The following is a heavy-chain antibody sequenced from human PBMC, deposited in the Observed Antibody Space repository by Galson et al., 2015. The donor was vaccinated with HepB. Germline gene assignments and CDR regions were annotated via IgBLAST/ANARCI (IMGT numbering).Heavy chain of an antibody. CDR2: IKRKADGGTT. Sequence: SLRLSCAASGFTFSNAWMNWVRQAPGKGLEWVGRIKRKADGGTTDYAAPVKGRFTISRDDSKNTLYLQMNSLKTEDTAVYHCIKESEMFYYDRSGFGSYYYYMDVWGKGTTVTVSS. D-gene: IGHD3-22*01. CDR3: IKESEMFYYDRSGFGSYYYYMDV. J-gene: IGHJ6*03. CDR1: GFTFSNAW. V-gene: IGHV3-15*07.